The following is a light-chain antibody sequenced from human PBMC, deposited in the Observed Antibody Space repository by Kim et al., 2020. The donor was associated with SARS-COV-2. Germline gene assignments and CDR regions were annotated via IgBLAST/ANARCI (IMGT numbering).Light chain of an antibody. CDR1: QSISSY. J-gene: IGKJ4*01. Sequence: DIQMTQSPSSLSASVGDRVTITCRASQSISSYLNWYQQKPGKAPKLLIYAASSLQSGVPSRFCGSGSGTDFTLTISSLQPEDFATYYCQQSYSTLPLTFGGGTKVDIK. V-gene: IGKV1-39*01. CDR3: QQSYSTLPLT. CDR2: AAS.